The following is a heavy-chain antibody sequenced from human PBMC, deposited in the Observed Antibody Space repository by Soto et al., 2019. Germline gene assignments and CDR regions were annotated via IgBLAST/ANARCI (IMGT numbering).Heavy chain of an antibody. V-gene: IGHV1-2*04. J-gene: IGHJ6*02. Sequence: GASVKVSCKASGYTFTGYYMHWVRQAPGQGLERMGWINPNSGGTNYAQKFQGWVTMTRDTSISTAYVELSRLRSDDTAVYYCARAKPLRFLEWLSDAYYGMDVWGQGTTVTVSS. CDR1: GYTFTGYY. CDR2: INPNSGGT. CDR3: ARAKPLRFLEWLSDAYYGMDV. D-gene: IGHD3-3*01.